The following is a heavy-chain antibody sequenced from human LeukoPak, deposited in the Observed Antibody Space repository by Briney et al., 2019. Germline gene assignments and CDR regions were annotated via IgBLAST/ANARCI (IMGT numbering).Heavy chain of an antibody. D-gene: IGHD3-22*01. CDR2: INPSGGST. J-gene: IGHJ4*02. CDR3: ARVYSSGYPEEVYYFDY. Sequence: ASVKVSCKASGYTFTSYYMHWVRQAPGQGLEWMGIINPSGGSTSYAQKFQGRVTMTRDMSTSTVYMELSSLRSEDTAVYYCARVYSSGYPEEVYYFDYWGQGTLVTVSS. CDR1: GYTFTSYY. V-gene: IGHV1-46*01.